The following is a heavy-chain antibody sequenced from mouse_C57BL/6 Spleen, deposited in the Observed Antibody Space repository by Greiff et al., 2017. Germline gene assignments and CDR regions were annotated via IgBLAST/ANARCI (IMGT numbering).Heavy chain of an antibody. Sequence: EVKLVESGGGLVKPGGSLKLSCAASGFTFSDYGMHWVRQAPEKGLEWVAYISSGRSTIYYADTVKGRFTISRDNAKNTLFLQMASLRSEDTAMYYCARDGYYFDYWGQGTTLTVSS. D-gene: IGHD2-3*01. V-gene: IGHV5-17*01. J-gene: IGHJ2*01. CDR3: ARDGYYFDY. CDR2: ISSGRSTI. CDR1: GFTFSDYG.